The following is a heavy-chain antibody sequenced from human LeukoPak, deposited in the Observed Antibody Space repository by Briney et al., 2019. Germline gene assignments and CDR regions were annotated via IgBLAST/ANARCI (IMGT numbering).Heavy chain of an antibody. CDR3: ARNSYGSGWCDY. D-gene: IGHD6-19*01. V-gene: IGHV3-33*01. Sequence: PGRSLRLSCAASGLTFSRYGMHWVRQAPGKGLEWVAVIWYDGSNKYYSDSVKGRFTISRDQSKNTLSLQMNSLRAEDTALYYCARNSYGSGWCDYWGQGTLVTVSS. J-gene: IGHJ4*02. CDR2: IWYDGSNK. CDR1: GLTFSRYG.